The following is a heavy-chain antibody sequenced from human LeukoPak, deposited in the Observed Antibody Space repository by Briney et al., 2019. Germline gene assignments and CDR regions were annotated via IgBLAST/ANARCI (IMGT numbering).Heavy chain of an antibody. J-gene: IGHJ4*02. CDR2: ISSSGSTI. D-gene: IGHD3-22*01. CDR3: AGTYDSSGYYYFFDY. Sequence: XMNWVRQAPGKGLEWVSYISSSGSTIYYADSVKGRFTISRDNAKNSLYLQMNSLRAEDTAVYYCAGTYDSSGYYYFFDYWGQGTLVTVPS. V-gene: IGHV3-48*03.